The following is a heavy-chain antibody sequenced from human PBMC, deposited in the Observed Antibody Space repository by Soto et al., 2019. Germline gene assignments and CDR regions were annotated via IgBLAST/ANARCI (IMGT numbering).Heavy chain of an antibody. CDR1: GGSFNGYY. Sequence: PSETLSLTCAVYGGSFNGYYWSWIRQPPGKGLEWIGEITHSESTNYNPSLKSRVTISVDTSKNQFSLKLSSVTAADTAVYYCARGPVGGGNSPPYYYYGMDVWGQGTTVTVSS. J-gene: IGHJ6*02. CDR2: ITHSEST. D-gene: IGHD2-21*02. V-gene: IGHV4-34*01. CDR3: ARGPVGGGNSPPYYYYGMDV.